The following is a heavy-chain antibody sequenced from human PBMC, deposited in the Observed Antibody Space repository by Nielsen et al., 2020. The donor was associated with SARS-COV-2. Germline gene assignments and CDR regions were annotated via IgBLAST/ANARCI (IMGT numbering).Heavy chain of an antibody. CDR3: ARHHVLRFLEWPAFGMDV. V-gene: IGHV5-10-1*04. D-gene: IGHD3-3*01. J-gene: IGHJ6*02. CDR2: IDPSDSYS. Sequence: VRQMPGKGLEWMGRIDPSDSYSDYSPSFQGQVTISADKSISTAYLQWSSLKASDTAMYYCARHHVLRFLEWPAFGMDVWGQGTTVTVSS.